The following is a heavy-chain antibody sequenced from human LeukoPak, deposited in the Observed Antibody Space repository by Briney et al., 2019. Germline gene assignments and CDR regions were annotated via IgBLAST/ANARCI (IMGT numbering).Heavy chain of an antibody. CDR3: ARDTEYLRYYDSSGVNYFDY. CDR1: GYTFNNFG. Sequence: PRASVKVSCKTSGYTFNNFGISWVRQAPGQGLEWMGWISAYNGNTNYAQKLQGRVTMTTDTSTSTAYMELRSLRSDDTAVYYCARDTEYLRYYDSSGVNYFDYWGQGTLVTVSS. V-gene: IGHV1-18*01. D-gene: IGHD3-22*01. J-gene: IGHJ4*02. CDR2: ISAYNGNT.